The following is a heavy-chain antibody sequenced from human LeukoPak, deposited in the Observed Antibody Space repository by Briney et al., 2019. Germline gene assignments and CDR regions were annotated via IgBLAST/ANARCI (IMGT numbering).Heavy chain of an antibody. J-gene: IGHJ6*03. V-gene: IGHV3-23*01. D-gene: IGHD3-3*01. CDR3: AKAFSNYDFWSGYSASYYYYYMDV. Sequence: PGGSLRLSCAASGFTFSSYAMSWVRQAPGKGLEWVSAISGSGGSTYYADSVKGRFTIFRDNSTNTLYLKMNSLRAEDTAVYYCAKAFSNYDFWSGYSASYYYYYMDVWGKGTTVTVSS. CDR1: GFTFSSYA. CDR2: ISGSGGST.